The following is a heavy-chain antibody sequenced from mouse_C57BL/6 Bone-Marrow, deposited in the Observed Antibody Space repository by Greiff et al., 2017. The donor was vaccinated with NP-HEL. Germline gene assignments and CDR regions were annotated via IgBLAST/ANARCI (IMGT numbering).Heavy chain of an antibody. V-gene: IGHV1-81*01. Sequence: VQLQQSGAELARPGASVKLSCKASGYTFTSYGISWVKQRTGQGLEWIGEIYPRRGNTYYNEKFKGKATLTADKSSSTAYMELRSLTSEDSAVYFCARECAMDYWGQGTSVTVSS. CDR1: GYTFTSYG. CDR2: IYPRRGNT. J-gene: IGHJ4*01. CDR3: ARECAMDY.